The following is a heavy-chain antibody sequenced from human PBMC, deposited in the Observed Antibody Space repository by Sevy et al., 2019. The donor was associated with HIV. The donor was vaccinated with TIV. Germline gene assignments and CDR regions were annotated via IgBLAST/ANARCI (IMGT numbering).Heavy chain of an antibody. V-gene: IGHV3-66*02. J-gene: IGHJ4*02. D-gene: IGHD2-15*01. CDR3: ASTSCSGGSCYSLIDA. CDR2: IYSGGST. Sequence: GGSLRLSCAASGFTVSGNYMSWVRQAPGKGLEWVSVIYSGGSTYYADSVKGRFTSSRDTSKTTLYLQMNSLRFEDTAVYYCASTSCSGGSCYSLIDAWGQGTLVTVSS. CDR1: GFTVSGNY.